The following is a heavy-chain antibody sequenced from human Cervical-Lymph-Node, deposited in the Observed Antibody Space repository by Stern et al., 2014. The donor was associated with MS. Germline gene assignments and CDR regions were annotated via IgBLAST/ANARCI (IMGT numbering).Heavy chain of an antibody. CDR3: ARGGVSFDTGLVAFDY. CDR1: GYSFTRYW. CDR2: IYPGDSDT. J-gene: IGHJ4*02. V-gene: IGHV5-51*01. Sequence: VQLVQSGAEVKKPGESLKISCKDSGYSFTRYWIGWVRQMPGKGLEWMGLIYPGDSDTRYSASFQGQVTISADKSINTAYLQWSSLRASDSAIYYCARGGVSFDTGLVAFDYWGQGTLVTVSS. D-gene: IGHD5-18*01.